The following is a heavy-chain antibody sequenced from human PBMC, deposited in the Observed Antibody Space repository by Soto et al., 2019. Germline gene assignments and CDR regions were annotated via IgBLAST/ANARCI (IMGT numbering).Heavy chain of an antibody. J-gene: IGHJ4*02. V-gene: IGHV3-21*01. CDR1: GFTFSRYS. CDR3: ARESEDLTSNFDY. CDR2: ISSTTNYI. Sequence: TGGSLRLSCAASGFTFSRYSMNWVRQAPGKGLEWVSSISSTTNYIYYADSMKGRFTVSRDNAENSVYLDMNSLSAEDTAVYYCARESEDLTSNFDYWGQGTLVTVSS.